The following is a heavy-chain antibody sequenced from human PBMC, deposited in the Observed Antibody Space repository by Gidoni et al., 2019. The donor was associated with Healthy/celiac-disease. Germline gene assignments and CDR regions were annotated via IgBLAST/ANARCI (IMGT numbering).Heavy chain of an antibody. Sequence: QVQLVQSGAEVKKPGSSVKVSCKASGGTFSSYAISWVRQAPGQGLEWMGGTIPIFGTANYAQKFQGRVTITADESTSTAYMGLSSLGSEDTAVYYCARVYQGGYSYTRWGFFDFWGQGTLVTVSS. J-gene: IGHJ4*02. D-gene: IGHD5-18*01. V-gene: IGHV1-69*01. CDR3: ARVYQGGYSYTRWGFFDF. CDR2: TIPIFGTA. CDR1: GGTFSSYA.